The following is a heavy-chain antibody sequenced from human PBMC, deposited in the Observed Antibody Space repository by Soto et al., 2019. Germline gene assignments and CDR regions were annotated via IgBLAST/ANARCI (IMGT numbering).Heavy chain of an antibody. D-gene: IGHD3-22*01. CDR2: FYYSGST. Sequence: SETLSLTCTVSGGSISSGPYSWGWIRQPPGKGLEWIGTFYYSGSTNYNPSLNSRVAISMDTSKNQFSLTLSSVTAADTAVYYCARLGAYYQSLDPWGQGILVTVSS. J-gene: IGHJ5*02. CDR3: ARLGAYYQSLDP. V-gene: IGHV4-39*07. CDR1: GGSISSGPYS.